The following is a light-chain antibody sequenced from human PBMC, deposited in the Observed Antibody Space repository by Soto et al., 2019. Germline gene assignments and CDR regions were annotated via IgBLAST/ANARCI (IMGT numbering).Light chain of an antibody. J-gene: IGLJ1*01. Sequence: QSVLTQTPSASGTPGQRVTISCSGSSSNIGVNTVNWYQHVPGTAPTLVIYSNNQRPSGVPDRFSGSRSGTSASLAISGLQSEDEADYYCVAWDDNMSGGHYIFGTGTKVTVL. CDR3: VAWDDNMSGGHYI. CDR2: SNN. CDR1: SSNIGVNT. V-gene: IGLV1-44*01.